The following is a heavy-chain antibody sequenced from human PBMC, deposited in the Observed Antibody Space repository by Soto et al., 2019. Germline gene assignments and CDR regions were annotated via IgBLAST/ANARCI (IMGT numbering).Heavy chain of an antibody. J-gene: IGHJ4*02. CDR2: ISYDGSNK. CDR1: GFTFSSYG. D-gene: IGHD3-3*01. V-gene: IGHV3-30*18. Sequence: QVQLVESGGGVVQPGRSLRLSCAASGFTFSSYGMHWVRQAPGKGLEWVAVISYDGSNKYYADSVKGRFTISRDNSKNTLYLQMNSLRAEDTAVYYCAKGANYYDFWSGYEVGYWGQGTLVTVSS. CDR3: AKGANYYDFWSGYEVGY.